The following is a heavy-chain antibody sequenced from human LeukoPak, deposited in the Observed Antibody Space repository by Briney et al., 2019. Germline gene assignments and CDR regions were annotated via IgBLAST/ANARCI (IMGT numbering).Heavy chain of an antibody. Sequence: GGSLRLSCAASGFPFSSYWMHWVRHVPGKGLLWVSRINSDGSATIYADSVRGRFTISRDNAKNTLYLQMSGLRVEDTAVYHCASDSPYYGMDVWGQGTTVTVSS. CDR2: INSDGSAT. V-gene: IGHV3-74*01. CDR3: ASDSPYYGMDV. J-gene: IGHJ6*02. CDR1: GFPFSSYW.